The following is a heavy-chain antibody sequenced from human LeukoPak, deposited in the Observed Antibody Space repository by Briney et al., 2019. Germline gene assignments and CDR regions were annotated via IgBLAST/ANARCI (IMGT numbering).Heavy chain of an antibody. V-gene: IGHV3-23*01. Sequence: GGSLRLSCAASGFTFSSYAMSWVRQAPGKGLEWVSAISGSGGSTYYADSVKGRFTISRDNSKNTLYLQMDSLRAEDTAVYYCAKGYSYGWFLDYWGQGTLVTVSS. D-gene: IGHD5-18*01. J-gene: IGHJ4*02. CDR1: GFTFSSYA. CDR3: AKGYSYGWFLDY. CDR2: ISGSGGST.